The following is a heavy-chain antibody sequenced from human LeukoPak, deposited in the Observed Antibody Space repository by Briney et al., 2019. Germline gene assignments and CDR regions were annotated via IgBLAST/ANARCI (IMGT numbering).Heavy chain of an antibody. CDR3: AKDYSSSAWYVFDY. J-gene: IGHJ4*02. CDR1: GFTFSSYA. D-gene: IGHD6-19*01. CDR2: IRGSGGST. V-gene: IGHV3-23*01. Sequence: GGSLRLSCAASGFTFSSYAMSWVRQAPGKGLEWVSGIRGSGGSTYYAASVKGRFTISRDNSKNTLYLQMNSLRAEDTAVYYCAKDYSSSAWYVFDYWGQGTLVTVSS.